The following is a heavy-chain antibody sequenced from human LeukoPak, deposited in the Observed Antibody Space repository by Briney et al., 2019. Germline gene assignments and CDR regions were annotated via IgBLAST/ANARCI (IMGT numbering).Heavy chain of an antibody. V-gene: IGHV1-18*01. D-gene: IGHD4-11*01. CDR2: ISAYNGNT. J-gene: IGHJ4*02. CDR1: GGTFSSYA. Sequence: ASVKVSCKASGGTFSSYAISWVRQAPGQGLEWMGWISAYNGNTNYAQKLQGRVTMTTDTSTSTAYMELRSLRSDDTAVYYCARVMTTDGFGYWGQGTLVTVSS. CDR3: ARVMTTDGFGY.